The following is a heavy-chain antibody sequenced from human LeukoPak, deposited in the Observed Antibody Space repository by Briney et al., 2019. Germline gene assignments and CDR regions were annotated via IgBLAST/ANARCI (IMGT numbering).Heavy chain of an antibody. D-gene: IGHD5-18*01. V-gene: IGHV4-34*01. CDR1: GGCFSGYY. CDR2: INHSGST. Sequence: SETLSLTCAVYGGCFSGYYWSWIRQPPGNRLDLIGEINHSGSTNYNPSLKSRVTISVDTSKNQFSLKLSSVTAADTAVYYCARGPSYGRYYYYGMDVWGQGTTVTVSS. J-gene: IGHJ6*02. CDR3: ARGPSYGRYYYYGMDV.